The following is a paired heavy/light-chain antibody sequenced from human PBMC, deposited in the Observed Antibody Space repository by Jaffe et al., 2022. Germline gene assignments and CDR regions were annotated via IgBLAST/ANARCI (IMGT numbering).Heavy chain of an antibody. CDR2: TYYRSKWVN. CDR1: GDSVSSNRAA. CDR3: VRDPFHSYDI. J-gene: IGHJ3*02. V-gene: IGHV6-1*01. Sequence: QVHLQQSGPGLVKPSQTLSLTCAISGDSVSSNRAAWNWVRQSPSRGLEWLGRTYYRSKWVNDYADSVKSRITINPDTSKNQFSLQLKSVTPDDTAIYYCVRDPFHSYDIWGQGTTVTVSS.
Light chain of an antibody. V-gene: IGKV2-30*02. J-gene: IGKJ2*01. Sequence: DVVVTQSPLSLPVTLGQPASISCRSSQGLVHSDGNTYLNWFQQRPGQSPRRLIYKVSNRDSGVPDRFSGSGSGSDFTLKISRVEAEDIAIYYCMQSTHWPQYTFGQGTKLEIK. CDR1: QGLVHSDGNTY. CDR2: KVS. CDR3: MQSTHWPQYT.